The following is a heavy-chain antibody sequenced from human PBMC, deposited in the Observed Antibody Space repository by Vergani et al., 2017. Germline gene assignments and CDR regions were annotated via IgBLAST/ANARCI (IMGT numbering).Heavy chain of an antibody. Sequence: QVQLRESGPGLMKPSQTLSLTCTVSNGSISGGTYYWSWIRQHPGKGLEWLGNIFHSGSAYYNPSLKSRVSISIDTSKNLFSLKLSSVTAADTSMYYCARYSPITRVFNFWGQGTLVTVSS. D-gene: IGHD3-10*01. CDR2: IFHSGSA. J-gene: IGHJ4*02. CDR3: ARYSPITRVFNF. CDR1: NGSISGGTYY. V-gene: IGHV4-31*03.